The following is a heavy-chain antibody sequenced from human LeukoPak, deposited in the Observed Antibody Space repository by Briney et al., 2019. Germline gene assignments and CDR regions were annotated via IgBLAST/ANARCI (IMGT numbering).Heavy chain of an antibody. Sequence: SETLSLTCAVYGGSFSGYYWSWIRQPPGKGLEWIGEINHSGSTNYNPSLKSRVTISVDTSKNQFSLKLSSVTAADTAVYYCAREEDCSSTSCSLYYFDYWGQGTLVTVS. V-gene: IGHV4-34*01. J-gene: IGHJ4*02. D-gene: IGHD2-2*01. CDR1: GGSFSGYY. CDR3: AREEDCSSTSCSLYYFDY. CDR2: INHSGST.